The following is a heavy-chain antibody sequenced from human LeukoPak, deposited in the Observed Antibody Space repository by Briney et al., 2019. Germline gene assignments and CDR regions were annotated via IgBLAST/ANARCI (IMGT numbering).Heavy chain of an antibody. CDR2: ISYDGSNK. Sequence: GRSLRLSCAASGFTFSSYAMHWVRQAPGKGLEWVAVISYDGSNKYYADSVKGRFTISRDNSKNTLYLQMNSLRAEDTAVYCCARDRRDIVVVVAATYRHYGMDVWGKGTTVTVSS. CDR1: GFTFSSYA. D-gene: IGHD2-15*01. CDR3: ARDRRDIVVVVAATYRHYGMDV. J-gene: IGHJ6*04. V-gene: IGHV3-30*04.